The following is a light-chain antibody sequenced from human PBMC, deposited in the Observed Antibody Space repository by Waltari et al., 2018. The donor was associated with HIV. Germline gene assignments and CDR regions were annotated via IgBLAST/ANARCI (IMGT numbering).Light chain of an antibody. CDR3: QQYNSHSYT. Sequence: DVQMTQSPSTLSASFGDRVPLTCRASQIIDYWLAWYQQKPGQPPKLLIYKTSYLESGVPTRFSGSGSGADFTLTIDGLQPEDFATYYCQQYNSHSYTFGQGTKLDIK. CDR1: QIIDYW. V-gene: IGKV1-5*03. J-gene: IGKJ2*01. CDR2: KTS.